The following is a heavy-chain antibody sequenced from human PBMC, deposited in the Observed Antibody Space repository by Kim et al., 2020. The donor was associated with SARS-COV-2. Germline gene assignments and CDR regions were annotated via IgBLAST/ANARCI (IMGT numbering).Heavy chain of an antibody. CDR3: ARGICGAFDF. CDR2: ISTGHDDT. CDR1: GYTFISYV. D-gene: IGHD4-17*01. Sequence: ASVKVSCKASGYTFISYVMHWVRQAPGQRLEWMGWISTGHDDTKYSQKFRGRVTITRDTTASTAYMELSSLRSEDTAVYYCARGICGAFDFGGQGILVT. V-gene: IGHV1-3*04. J-gene: IGHJ4*02.